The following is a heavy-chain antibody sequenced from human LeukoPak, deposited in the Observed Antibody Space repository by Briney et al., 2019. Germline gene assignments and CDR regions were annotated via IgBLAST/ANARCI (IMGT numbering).Heavy chain of an antibody. CDR3: AREWQQLVPREGNWFDP. D-gene: IGHD6-13*01. V-gene: IGHV4-61*02. CDR2: IYTSGST. J-gene: IGHJ5*02. CDR1: GGSISSGSYY. Sequence: SETLSLTCTVSGGSISSGSYYWSWIRQPAGKGLEWIGRIYTSGSTNYNPSLKSRVTISVDTSKNQISLKLSSVTAADTAVYYCAREWQQLVPREGNWFDPWGQGTLVTVSS.